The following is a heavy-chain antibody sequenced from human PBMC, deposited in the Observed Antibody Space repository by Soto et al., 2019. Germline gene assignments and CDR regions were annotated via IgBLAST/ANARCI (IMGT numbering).Heavy chain of an antibody. CDR2: INPNSGGT. CDR1: GYTFTGYA. Sequence: ASVKVSCKASGYTFTGYAMHWVRQAPGQRLEWMGWINPNSGGTNYAQKFQGWVTMTRDTSISTAYMELSRLRSDDTAVYYCARSHPLDVVVVAATPYYFDYWGQGTLVTVSS. D-gene: IGHD2-15*01. J-gene: IGHJ4*02. CDR3: ARSHPLDVVVVAATPYYFDY. V-gene: IGHV1-2*04.